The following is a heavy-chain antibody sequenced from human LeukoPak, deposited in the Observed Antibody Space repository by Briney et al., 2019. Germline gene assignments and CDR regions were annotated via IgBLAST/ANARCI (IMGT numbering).Heavy chain of an antibody. CDR2: ISGSGGGT. CDR3: ATPRIDS. J-gene: IGHJ4*02. Sequence: GGSLRLSCAASGFTFSSYDMTWVRQAPEKGLEWGSGISGSGGGTYYADSVKGRFTISRDNSENTLYLQMNSLRAEDTAVYYCATPRIDSWGQGTLVTVSS. V-gene: IGHV3-23*01. CDR1: GFTFSSYD.